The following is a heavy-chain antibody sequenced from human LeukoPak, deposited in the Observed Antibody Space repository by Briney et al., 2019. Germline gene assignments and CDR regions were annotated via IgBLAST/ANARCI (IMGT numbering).Heavy chain of an antibody. Sequence: SETLSLTCTVSGGSISSYYWSWIRHPPGKGLEWIGYIYYSGSTNYNPSLKSRVTISLDTSKNQFSLKVSSVTAADTAVYYCARTYVANSFDIWGQGTMVTVSS. CDR1: GGSISSYY. CDR2: IYYSGST. D-gene: IGHD3-16*01. V-gene: IGHV4-59*01. CDR3: ARTYVANSFDI. J-gene: IGHJ3*02.